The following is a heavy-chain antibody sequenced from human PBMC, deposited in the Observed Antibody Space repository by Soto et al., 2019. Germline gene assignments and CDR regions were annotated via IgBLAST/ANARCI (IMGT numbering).Heavy chain of an antibody. J-gene: IGHJ4*02. V-gene: IGHV1-69*13. D-gene: IGHD3-22*01. CDR2: IIPIFGTA. CDR3: ARASSYYYDSSGYYWPFDY. Sequence: GASVKVSCKASGGTFSSYAISCVRQAPGQGLGWMGGIIPIFGTANYAQKFQGRVTITADESTSTAYMELSSLRSEDTAVYYCARASSYYYDSSGYYWPFDYWGQGTLVTAPQ. CDR1: GGTFSSYA.